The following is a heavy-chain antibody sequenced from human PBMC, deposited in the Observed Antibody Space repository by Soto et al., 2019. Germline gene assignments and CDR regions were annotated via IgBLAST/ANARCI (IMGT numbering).Heavy chain of an antibody. J-gene: IGHJ6*02. Sequence: GGSLRISCAASGFTCSSNYMSWVRQAPGKGLAWVSVIYSGGSTYYADSVKGRFTISRDNSKNTLYLQMNSLRAEDTAVYYCARSQGLLWFGELPYYYYGMDVWGQGTTVTVSS. CDR2: IYSGGST. V-gene: IGHV3-53*01. D-gene: IGHD3-10*01. CDR3: ARSQGLLWFGELPYYYYGMDV. CDR1: GFTCSSNY.